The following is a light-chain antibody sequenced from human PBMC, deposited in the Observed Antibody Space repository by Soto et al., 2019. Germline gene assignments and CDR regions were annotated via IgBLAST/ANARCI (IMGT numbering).Light chain of an antibody. CDR1: SSDVGGYNY. V-gene: IGLV2-14*01. CDR2: DVS. CDR3: SSYTSSSPLV. Sequence: QSALTQPASVSGSPGQSITISCTGTSSDVGGYNYVSWYQQHPGKAPKLMIYDVSNRPSGVSNRFSGSKSGNTASLTISGLQAEDEADYSCSSYTSSSPLVFGTGTTVT. J-gene: IGLJ1*01.